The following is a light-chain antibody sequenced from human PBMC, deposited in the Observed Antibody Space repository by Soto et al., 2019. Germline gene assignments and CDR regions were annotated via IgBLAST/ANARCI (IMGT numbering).Light chain of an antibody. CDR1: PSVRSN. CDR2: GAS. J-gene: IGKJ5*01. CDR3: QQYNNWPPIT. Sequence: SPATLSVSPGERTTRSCWASPSVRSNLAWYQQRPGQAPRLLIYGASTRATGIPARFSGSGSGTDFTLTISSLQSEDFAIYYCQQYNNWPPITFGQGTRLEIK. V-gene: IGKV3-15*01.